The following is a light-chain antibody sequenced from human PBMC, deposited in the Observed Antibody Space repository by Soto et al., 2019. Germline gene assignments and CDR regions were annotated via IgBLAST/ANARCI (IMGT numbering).Light chain of an antibody. CDR1: QSVSSS. Sequence: DIVLTQSPATLSLSPGETATLPCRASQSVSSSLAWYQQKPGQAPRLLIYDASNRATGIPARFSGSGSGTDFTLTISSLEPEDFAVYYGQQRSNWPSTFGQGTKLEIK. V-gene: IGKV3-11*01. CDR3: QQRSNWPST. CDR2: DAS. J-gene: IGKJ2*01.